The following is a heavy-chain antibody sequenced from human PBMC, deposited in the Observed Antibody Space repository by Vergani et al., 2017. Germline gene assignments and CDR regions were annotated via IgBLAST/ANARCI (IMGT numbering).Heavy chain of an antibody. J-gene: IGHJ4*02. CDR1: GGSFSGYY. D-gene: IGHD3-10*01. V-gene: IGHV4-34*01. Sequence: QVQLQQWGAGLLKPSETLSLTCAVYGGSFSGYYWSWIRQHPGKGLEWIGEINHSGSTNYNPSLKSRVTISVDTSKNQFSLKLSSVTAADTAVYYCARTDGSGSYYPDCWGQGTLVTVSS. CDR3: ARTDGSGSYYPDC. CDR2: INHSGST.